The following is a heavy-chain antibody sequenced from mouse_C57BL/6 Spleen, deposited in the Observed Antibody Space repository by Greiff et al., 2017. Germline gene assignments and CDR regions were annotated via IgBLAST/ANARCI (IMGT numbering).Heavy chain of an antibody. Sequence: VKLMESGPGLVQPSQSLSITCTVSGFSLTSYGVHWVRQSPGKGLEWLGVIWRGGSTDYNAAFMSRLSITKDNSKSQVFFKMNSLQADDTAIYYCAKKRAHYYGNSLYAMDYWGQGTSVTVSS. J-gene: IGHJ4*01. CDR2: IWRGGST. D-gene: IGHD2-1*01. V-gene: IGHV2-5*01. CDR3: AKKRAHYYGNSLYAMDY. CDR1: GFSLTSYG.